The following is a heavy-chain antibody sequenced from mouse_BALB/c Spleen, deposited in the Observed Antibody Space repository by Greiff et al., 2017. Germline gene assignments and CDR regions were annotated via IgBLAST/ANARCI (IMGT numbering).Heavy chain of an antibody. CDR3: ARDRDYYGSSYAMDY. Sequence: EVQVVESGGGLVQPGGSLKLSCAASGFTFSSYTMSWVRQTPEKRLEWVAYISNGGGSTYYPDTVKGRFTISRDNAKNTLYLQMSSLKSEDTAMYYCARDRDYYGSSYAMDYWGQGTSVTVSS. CDR2: ISNGGGST. CDR1: GFTFSSYT. D-gene: IGHD1-1*01. V-gene: IGHV5-12-2*01. J-gene: IGHJ4*01.